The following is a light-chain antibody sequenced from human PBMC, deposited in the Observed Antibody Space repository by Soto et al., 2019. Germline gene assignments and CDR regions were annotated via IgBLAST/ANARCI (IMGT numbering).Light chain of an antibody. V-gene: IGLV2-14*01. CDR2: DVN. CDR1: SSDVGVYNF. Sequence: QSVLTQPASVSGSPGQSITISCTGTSSDVGVYNFVSWYQQHPGKAPKLMIYDVNNRPSGVSDRFSGSKSGNTASLTISGLRAEDEADYYCNSYKSSSTSYVFGTGTKVTVL. CDR3: NSYKSSSTSYV. J-gene: IGLJ1*01.